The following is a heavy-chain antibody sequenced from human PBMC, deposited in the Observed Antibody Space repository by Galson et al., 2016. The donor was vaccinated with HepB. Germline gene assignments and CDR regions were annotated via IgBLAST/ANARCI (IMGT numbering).Heavy chain of an antibody. J-gene: IGHJ4*02. D-gene: IGHD4-23*01. V-gene: IGHV4-4*02. CDR3: AGGKLATGWGY. Sequence: ETLSLTCAVSGGSISSDTWWSWVRQPPGKGLEWIGDIYRSGTANYNPSLKSRFVISLDKSKNQFSLTVNSVTAADTAVYYCAGGKLATGWGYWGQGTLVIVSS. CDR1: GGSISSDTW. CDR2: IYRSGTA.